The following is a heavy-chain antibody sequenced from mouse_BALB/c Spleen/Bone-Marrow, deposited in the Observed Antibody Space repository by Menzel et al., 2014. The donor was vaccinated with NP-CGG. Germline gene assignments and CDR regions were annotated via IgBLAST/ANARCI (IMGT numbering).Heavy chain of an antibody. V-gene: IGHV5-17*02. CDR2: ISSGSSTI. D-gene: IGHD1-1*01. Sequence: EVQGVESGGGLVQPGGSRKLSCAPSGFTFSSFGMHWVRQAPEKGLKWVAYISSGSSTIYYADTVMGRFTISRDNPKIPLFLQMTSLRSEDTAMYYCARSGSSSGYFGYWGQGTTLTISS. CDR3: ARSGSSSGYFGY. J-gene: IGHJ2*01. CDR1: GFTFSSFG.